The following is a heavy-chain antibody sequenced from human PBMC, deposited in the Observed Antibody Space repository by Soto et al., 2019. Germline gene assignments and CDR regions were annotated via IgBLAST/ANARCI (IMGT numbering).Heavy chain of an antibody. J-gene: IGHJ4*02. CDR2: INPSGGST. CDR1: GYTFTSYY. Sequence: ASAKVSCKASGYTFTSYYMHWVRQAPRQGLEWMGIINPSGGSTSYAQKFQGRVTMTRDTSTSTVYMELSSLRSEDTAVYYCARDTGLSGIEKDYFDYWGQGTLVTVSS. D-gene: IGHD1-26*01. V-gene: IGHV1-46*01. CDR3: ARDTGLSGIEKDYFDY.